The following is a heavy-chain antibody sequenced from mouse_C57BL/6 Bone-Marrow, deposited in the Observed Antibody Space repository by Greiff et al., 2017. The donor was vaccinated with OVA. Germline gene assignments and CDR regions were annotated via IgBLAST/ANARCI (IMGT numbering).Heavy chain of an antibody. CDR1: GYTFTSYG. J-gene: IGHJ2*01. Sequence: QVQLQQSGAELARPGASVKLSCKASGYTFTSYGISWVKQRTGQGLEWIGEIYPRSGNTYYNEKFKGKATLTADKSSSTAYMELRSLTSEDSAVYFCARSHYGPDYFDYWGQGTTLTVSS. CDR3: ARSHYGPDYFDY. CDR2: IYPRSGNT. D-gene: IGHD1-1*01. V-gene: IGHV1-81*01.